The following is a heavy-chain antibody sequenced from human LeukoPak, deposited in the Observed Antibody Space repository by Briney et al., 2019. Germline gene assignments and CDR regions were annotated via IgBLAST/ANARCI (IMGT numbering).Heavy chain of an antibody. CDR1: GGSISIGGYS. V-gene: IGHV4-30-2*01. CDR3: ARYSSTWPYWYFDL. Sequence: SETLSLTCAVSGGSISIGGYSRSWIRQPPGKGLEWIGYISHSGSTYYNPSLKSRVTISVDRSKNQFSLELTSVTAADTAVYYCARYSSTWPYWYFDLWGPGILVTVSS. D-gene: IGHD6-13*01. J-gene: IGHJ2*01. CDR2: ISHSGST.